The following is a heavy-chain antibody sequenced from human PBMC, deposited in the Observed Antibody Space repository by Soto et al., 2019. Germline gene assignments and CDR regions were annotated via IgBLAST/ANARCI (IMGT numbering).Heavy chain of an antibody. CDR1: GGSISSYY. CDR3: ARHNYGSGSTYFDY. D-gene: IGHD3-10*01. V-gene: IGHV4-59*08. Sequence: QVQLQESGPGLVKPSETLSLTCTVSGGSISSYYWSWIRQPPGKGLEWIGYIYYSGSTNYNPSLKSRVTIPVDTSKNQFPLKLNSMTAADTAVYYCARHNYGSGSTYFDYWGQGTLVTVSS. CDR2: IYYSGST. J-gene: IGHJ4*02.